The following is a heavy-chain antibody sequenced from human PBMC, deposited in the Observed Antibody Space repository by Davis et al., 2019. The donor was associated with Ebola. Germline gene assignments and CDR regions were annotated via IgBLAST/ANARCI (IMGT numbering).Heavy chain of an antibody. CDR1: GGSVSDNY. V-gene: IGHV4-59*02. Sequence: MPSETLSLTCTVSGGSVSDNYWSWIRQPPGRGLEWIGYLYYSGSTNYNPSLRSRVTISADASKNQFSLKLSSVTAADTAVYYCARGDLRFDPWGQGTLVTVSS. CDR3: ARGDLRFDP. J-gene: IGHJ5*02. CDR2: LYYSGST.